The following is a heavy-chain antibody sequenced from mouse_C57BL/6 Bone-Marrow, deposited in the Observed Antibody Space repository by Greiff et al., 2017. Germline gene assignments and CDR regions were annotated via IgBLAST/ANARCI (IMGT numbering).Heavy chain of an antibody. CDR1: GFTFSSYA. Sequence: EVKLVESGGGLVKPGGSLKLSCAASGFTFSSYAMSWVRQTPEKRLEWVATISDGGSYTYYADNVKGRFTISRDNAKNNLYLQMSHLKSEDTAMYYCARLDYYAMDYWGQGTSVTVSS. J-gene: IGHJ4*01. CDR3: ARLDYYAMDY. CDR2: ISDGGSYT. V-gene: IGHV5-4*03.